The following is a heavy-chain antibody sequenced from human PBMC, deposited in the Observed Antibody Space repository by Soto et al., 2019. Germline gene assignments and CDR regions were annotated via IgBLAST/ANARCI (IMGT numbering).Heavy chain of an antibody. CDR2: SYHSGRT. CDR3: AAGGGLPRYY. D-gene: IGHD5-12*01. J-gene: IGHJ4*02. CDR1: GGSISSGGYS. Sequence: QLQLQESGSGLVKPSQTLSLTCAVSGGSISSGGYSWSWIRQPPGKGLEWIGYSYHSGRTSYNPSLKSRVTRSVDRSKNQFSLQLSSVTAADTAVYYCAAGGGLPRYYWGQGTLVTVSS. V-gene: IGHV4-30-2*01.